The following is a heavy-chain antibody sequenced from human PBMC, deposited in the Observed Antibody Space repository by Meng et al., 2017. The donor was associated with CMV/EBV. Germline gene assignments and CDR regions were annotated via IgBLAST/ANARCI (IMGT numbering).Heavy chain of an antibody. V-gene: IGHV4-4*02. CDR2: ISYSGNT. Sequence: SETLSLTCAVSGGSISNSLWWSWVRQPPGKGLEWIGEISYSGNTKYNPSLQSRVTISADKTKNDFSLKLTSMTAADTGVYFCARSPGFWSLDYWGQGTLVTVSS. J-gene: IGHJ4*02. D-gene: IGHD2-8*02. CDR1: GGSISNSLW. CDR3: ARSPGFWSLDY.